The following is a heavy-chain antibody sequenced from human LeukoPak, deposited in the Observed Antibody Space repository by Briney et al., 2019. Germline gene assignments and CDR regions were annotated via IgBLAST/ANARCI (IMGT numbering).Heavy chain of an antibody. J-gene: IGHJ3*01. CDR1: GFTFTDTY. Sequence: GGSLRLSCAVSGFTFTDTYMTWIRQAPGKGLESLSYISPSGTDISYADSVKGRFTISRDSSKNTLYLQMNSLRAEDTAVYYCARAMTTVTTGLENAFDVWGQGTMVTVSS. V-gene: IGHV3-11*01. CDR3: ARAMTTVTTGLENAFDV. D-gene: IGHD4-17*01. CDR2: ISPSGTDI.